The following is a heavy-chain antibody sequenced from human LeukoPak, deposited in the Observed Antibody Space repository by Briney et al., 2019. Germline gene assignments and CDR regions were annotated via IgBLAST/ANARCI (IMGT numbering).Heavy chain of an antibody. CDR1: GFTFTNYW. CDR3: AKDSFGWDAFDI. D-gene: IGHD3-10*01. J-gene: IGHJ3*02. CDR2: IRYDGSNK. Sequence: GGFLRLSCAASGFTFTNYWMSWVRQAPGKGLEWVAFIRYDGSNKYYADSVKGRFTISRDNSKNTLYLQMNSLRAEDTAVYYCAKDSFGWDAFDIWGQGTMVTVSS. V-gene: IGHV3-30*02.